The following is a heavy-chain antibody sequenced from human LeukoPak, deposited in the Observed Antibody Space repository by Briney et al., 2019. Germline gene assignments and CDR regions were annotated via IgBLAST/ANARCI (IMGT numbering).Heavy chain of an antibody. CDR1: GGSVSSGSYY. J-gene: IGHJ4*02. CDR3: ARATVTGAFDY. V-gene: IGHV4-31*03. CDR2: IYYSGST. D-gene: IGHD4-17*01. Sequence: SETLSLTCTVSGGSVSSGSYYWSWIRQPPGKGLEWIGYIYYSGSTYYNPSLKSRVTISVDTSKNQFSLKLSSVTAADTAVYYCARATVTGAFDYWGQGTLVTVSS.